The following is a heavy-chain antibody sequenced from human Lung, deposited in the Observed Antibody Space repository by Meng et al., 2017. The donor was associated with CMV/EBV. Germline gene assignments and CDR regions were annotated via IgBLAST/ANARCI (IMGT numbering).Heavy chain of an antibody. CDR3: ARRTNGQTRGADF. D-gene: IGHD1-1*01. J-gene: IGHJ4*02. CDR2: IYPGDSDT. CDR1: GYSFSRYW. V-gene: IGHV5-51*01. Sequence: GESXKISCTASGYSFSRYWIGWVRQMPGKGLEWIGIIYPGDSDTRYSPSFQGQVTISVDRSINTAYVQRSSLRASDTAMYYCARRTNGQTRGADFWGQGRXVTGYS.